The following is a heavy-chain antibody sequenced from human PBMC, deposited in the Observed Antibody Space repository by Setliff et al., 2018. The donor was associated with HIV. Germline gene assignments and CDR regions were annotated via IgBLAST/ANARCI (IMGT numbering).Heavy chain of an antibody. CDR1: AYTFTAYY. D-gene: IGHD6-13*01. Sequence: ASVKVSCKASAYTFTAYYIHWVRQAPGQGLEWMGWINPNSGGTNYAQKFQGRVTMTRDTSISTTYMELSRLRSDDTAVYYCAGDLNSSPFDYWGQGTLVTVSS. CDR3: AGDLNSSPFDY. V-gene: IGHV1-2*02. CDR2: INPNSGGT. J-gene: IGHJ4*02.